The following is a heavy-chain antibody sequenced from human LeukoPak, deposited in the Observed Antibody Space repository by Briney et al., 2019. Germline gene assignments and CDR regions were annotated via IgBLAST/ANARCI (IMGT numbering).Heavy chain of an antibody. J-gene: IGHJ4*02. Sequence: GGSLRLSCAASGFTVSSNYMNWVRQAPGKGLEWVSVIYGGGSAYYADSVKGRFIISRDSSKNTLYLQMNSLRAEDTAVYYCARDPLGSGWYFDYWGQGTLVTVSS. CDR3: ARDPLGSGWYFDY. V-gene: IGHV3-66*01. D-gene: IGHD6-19*01. CDR1: GFTVSSNY. CDR2: IYGGGSA.